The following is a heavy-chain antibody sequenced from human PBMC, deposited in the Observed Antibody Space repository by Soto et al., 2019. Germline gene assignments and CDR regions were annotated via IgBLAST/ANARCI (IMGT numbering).Heavy chain of an antibody. CDR1: SGPDRSHN. D-gene: IGHD4-17*01. V-gene: IGHV4-59*08. J-gene: IGHJ6*02. CDR2: VYYTGDT. CDR3: VRQGLDYLHGLVDV. Sequence: QVQLQQSGPRLVKPSETLSLTCTVSSGPDRSHNWGWIRQPPGRGLEWIGYVYYTGDTAYNPSLRGRVNISADTSTTDISLTLTSVTAAYTAVYYCVRQGLDYLHGLVDVWGQGTTVSVSS.